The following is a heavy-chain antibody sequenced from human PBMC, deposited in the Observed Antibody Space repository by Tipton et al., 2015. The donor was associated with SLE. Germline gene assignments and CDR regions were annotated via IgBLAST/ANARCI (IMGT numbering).Heavy chain of an antibody. CDR2: ISGGGNNT. CDR1: GFTFADYG. V-gene: IGHV3-23*01. CDR3: AKVAGNSGYPELPFDY. Sequence: SLRLSCAASGFTFADYGMSWVRQGPGKGLEWVSGISGGGNNTYYADSVKGRFIISRDNSKNTLYVQMNSLGVEDTAVYYCAKVAGNSGYPELPFDYWGQGTLVTVSS. D-gene: IGHD5-12*01. J-gene: IGHJ4*02.